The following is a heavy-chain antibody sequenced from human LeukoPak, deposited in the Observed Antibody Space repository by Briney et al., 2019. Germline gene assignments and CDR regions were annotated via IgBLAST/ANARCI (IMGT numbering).Heavy chain of an antibody. CDR2: IYHSGST. V-gene: IGHV4-38-2*02. Sequence: SETLSLTCTVSGYSISSGYYWGWIQQPPGKGLEWIVSIYHSGSTYYNPSLKSRVTISVDTSKNQFSLKLSSVTAADTAVYYCASVEYSCSSAQLRAFDMWGQGTMVTVSS. CDR1: GYSISSGYY. D-gene: IGHD6-6*01. J-gene: IGHJ3*02. CDR3: ASVEYSCSSAQLRAFDM.